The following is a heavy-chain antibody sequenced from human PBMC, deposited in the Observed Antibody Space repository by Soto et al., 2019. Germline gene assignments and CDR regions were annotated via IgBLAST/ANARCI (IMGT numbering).Heavy chain of an antibody. CDR3: ARDYSPPDFDWLLSGWFDP. Sequence: QVQLVQSGAEVKKPGSSVKVSCKASGGTFSSYTISWVRQAPGQGLEWMGRIIPILGIANYAQKFQGRVTITAEKSTSTAYMELSSLRSEDTAVYYCARDYSPPDFDWLLSGWFDPWGQGTLVTVSS. V-gene: IGHV1-69*08. J-gene: IGHJ5*02. D-gene: IGHD3-9*01. CDR2: IIPILGIA. CDR1: GGTFSSYT.